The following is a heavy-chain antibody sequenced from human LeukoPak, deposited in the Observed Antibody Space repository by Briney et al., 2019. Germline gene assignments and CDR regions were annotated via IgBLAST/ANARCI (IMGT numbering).Heavy chain of an antibody. D-gene: IGHD2-2*01. V-gene: IGHV4-31*03. CDR1: GGSISSGGYY. CDR3: ARYCSSTSSCSGAGTYYGMDV. Sequence: SETLSLTCTVSGGSISSGGYYWSWIRQHPGKGLEWIGYIYYSGSTYYNPSLKSRVTISVDTSKNQFSLKLSSVTAADTALYYCARYCSSTSSCSGAGTYYGMDVWGQGTTVTVSS. CDR2: IYYSGST. J-gene: IGHJ6*02.